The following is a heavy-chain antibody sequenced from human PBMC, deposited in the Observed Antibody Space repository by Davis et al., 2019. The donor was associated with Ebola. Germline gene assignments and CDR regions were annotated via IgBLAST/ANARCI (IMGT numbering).Heavy chain of an antibody. J-gene: IGHJ6*02. D-gene: IGHD3-3*01. V-gene: IGHV1-46*01. CDR1: GYTFTSYY. Sequence: ASVKVSCKASGYTFTSYYMHWVRQAPGQGLEWMGIINPSGGSTSYAQKFQGRVTMTRDTSTSTVYMELSSLRSEDTAVYYCARERYYEKKQTTTYYGMDVWGQGTTVTVSS. CDR3: ARERYYEKKQTTTYYGMDV. CDR2: INPSGGST.